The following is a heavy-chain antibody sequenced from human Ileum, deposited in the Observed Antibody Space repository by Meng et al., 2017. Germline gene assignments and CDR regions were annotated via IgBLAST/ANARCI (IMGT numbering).Heavy chain of an antibody. Sequence: EGHLVESGGNVVQPGGARRRAGAASGFTVSYNYMNWVRQAPGKGLEWVSVISSGGSASYADSVKGRFTISRDISKNTLYLQMNSLRAEDTAVYYCARGLEYYDSRGHLGRYFDSWGQGTLVTVSS. CDR1: GFTVSYNY. CDR2: ISSGGSA. D-gene: IGHD3-22*01. CDR3: ARGLEYYDSRGHLGRYFDS. V-gene: IGHV3-66*01. J-gene: IGHJ4*02.